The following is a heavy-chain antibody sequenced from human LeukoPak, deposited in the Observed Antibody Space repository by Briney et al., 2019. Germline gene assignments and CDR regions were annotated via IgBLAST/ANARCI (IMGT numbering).Heavy chain of an antibody. CDR3: ARDLDYGEKSEDY. V-gene: IGHV3-23*01. Sequence: PGGSLRLSCAASGFTFSSYAMSWVRQAPGKGLEWVSAISGSGGSTYYADSVKGRFTISRDNSKNTLYLQMNSLRAEDTAVYYCARDLDYGEKSEDYWGQGTLVTVSS. J-gene: IGHJ4*02. CDR1: GFTFSSYA. D-gene: IGHD4/OR15-4a*01. CDR2: ISGSGGST.